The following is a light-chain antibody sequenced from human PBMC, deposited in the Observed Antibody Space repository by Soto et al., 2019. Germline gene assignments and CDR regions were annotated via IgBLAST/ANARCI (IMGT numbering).Light chain of an antibody. Sequence: QSVLTQPPSVSGAPGQRVTISCTGSSSNIGAGYDVHWYQQLPGTAPILLIYGNSNRPSGVPDRVSGSKSGTSASLAITGLQAEDEADYYCQSYDSSLSVVFGGGTKLTVL. CDR1: SSNIGAGYD. CDR3: QSYDSSLSVV. CDR2: GNS. V-gene: IGLV1-40*01. J-gene: IGLJ2*01.